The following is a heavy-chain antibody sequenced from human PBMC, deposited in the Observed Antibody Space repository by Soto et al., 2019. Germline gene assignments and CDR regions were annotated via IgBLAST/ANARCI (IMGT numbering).Heavy chain of an antibody. CDR1: GFTFSSYA. Sequence: QVQLVESGGGVVQPGRSLRLSCAASGFTFSSYAMHWVRRAPGKGLQWVAVISYDGSNKYYADSVKGRFTISRDNSKNTLYLQMNSLRAEDTAVYYCARDRAGFGDTLDSWGQGTLVTVSS. D-gene: IGHD3-10*01. CDR3: ARDRAGFGDTLDS. J-gene: IGHJ4*02. CDR2: ISYDGSNK. V-gene: IGHV3-30-3*01.